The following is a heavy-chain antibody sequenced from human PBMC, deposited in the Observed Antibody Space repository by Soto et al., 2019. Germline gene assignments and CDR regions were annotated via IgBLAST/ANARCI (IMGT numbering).Heavy chain of an antibody. CDR2: LSYDGNNK. CDR1: GFTFSSYV. J-gene: IGHJ4*02. Sequence: QVQLVESGGGVVQPGRSLRLSCAVSGFTFSSYVMHWVRQAPGKGLEWVAALSYDGNNKYYADSVKGRFTISGDNSKNTVYLRMDSLRPEDTAVYYCARESSSCGVGCYVSYFDYWGQGPLVTVSS. D-gene: IGHD2-21*02. V-gene: IGHV3-30-3*01. CDR3: ARESSSCGVGCYVSYFDY.